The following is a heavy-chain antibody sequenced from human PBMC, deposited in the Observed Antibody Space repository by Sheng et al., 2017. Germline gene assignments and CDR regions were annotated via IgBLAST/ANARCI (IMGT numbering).Heavy chain of an antibody. CDR1: GFTFSGYS. D-gene: IGHD6-13*01. CDR2: ISSRSSSM. J-gene: IGHJ4*02. V-gene: IGHV3-21*01. Sequence: EVQLVESGGGLVNPGGSLRLSCAASGFTFSGYSMNWVRQAPGKGLEWVSSISSRSSSMYYADPVKGRFTISRDNAKNSLYLQMNSLRAEDTAVYYCARVAGSKAADSYQSDYWGQGTLVTVSS. CDR3: ARVAGSKAADSYQSDY.